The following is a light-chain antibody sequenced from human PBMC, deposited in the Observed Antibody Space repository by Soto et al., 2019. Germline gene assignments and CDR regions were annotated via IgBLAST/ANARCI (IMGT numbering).Light chain of an antibody. CDR3: SSYASASTLV. J-gene: IGLJ1*01. V-gene: IGLV2-14*01. CDR1: SSDVGNYNY. CDR2: EVS. Sequence: QSVLTQPASVSGSPGQSITISCTGTSSDVGNYNYVSWYQQHPGKAPKLMIFEVSNRPSGVSNRFSGSKSGNTASLTISGLQAEDEADYYCSSYASASTLVFGTGTKLIVL.